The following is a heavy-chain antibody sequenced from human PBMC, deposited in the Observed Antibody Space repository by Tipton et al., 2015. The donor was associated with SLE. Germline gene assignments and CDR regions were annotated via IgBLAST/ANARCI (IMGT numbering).Heavy chain of an antibody. D-gene: IGHD4-17*01. Sequence: SLRLSCAASGFTFSSYAMHWVRQAPGKGLEWVAVISYDGSNKYYADSVKGRFTISRDISKNTLFLQMNSLRAEDTAVYYCARAPSDYGDYTFGYWGQGTLVTVSS. CDR2: ISYDGSNK. CDR1: GFTFSSYA. CDR3: ARAPSDYGDYTFGY. V-gene: IGHV3-30*04. J-gene: IGHJ4*02.